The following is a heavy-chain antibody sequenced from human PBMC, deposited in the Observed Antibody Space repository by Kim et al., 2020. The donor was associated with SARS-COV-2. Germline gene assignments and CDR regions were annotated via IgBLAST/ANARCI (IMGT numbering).Heavy chain of an antibody. J-gene: IGHJ4*02. CDR3: AKRLVSGTFDY. Sequence: YTDSRKGRFNLYRANSKNTLYLQINSLRAEDTAIYYCAKRLVSGTFDYWGQGTLVTVSS. V-gene: IGHV3-23*01. D-gene: IGHD1-20*01.